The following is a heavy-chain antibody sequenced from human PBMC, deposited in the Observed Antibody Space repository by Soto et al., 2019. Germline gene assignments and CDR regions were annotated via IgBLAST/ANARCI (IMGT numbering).Heavy chain of an antibody. D-gene: IGHD6-19*01. V-gene: IGHV3-30*18. J-gene: IGHJ6*02. CDR3: AKVYRSGWYRLEYYYYGMDV. Sequence: PGGSLRLSCAASGFTFSSYGMHWVRQAPGKGLEWVAVISYDGSNKYYADSVKGRFTISRDNSKNTLYLQMNSLRAEDTAVYYCAKVYRSGWYRLEYYYYGMDVWGQGTTVTVSS. CDR1: GFTFSSYG. CDR2: ISYDGSNK.